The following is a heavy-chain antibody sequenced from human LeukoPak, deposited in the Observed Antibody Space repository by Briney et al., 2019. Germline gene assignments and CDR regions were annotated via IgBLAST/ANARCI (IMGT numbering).Heavy chain of an antibody. D-gene: IGHD6-25*01. CDR1: GGSLSIYY. J-gene: IGHJ5*02. CDR3: AREGGDPRWLDA. Sequence: SESLSLTCTVSGGSLSIYYSTWIRQSAGKGLEWIGRINTSGTTNYNPSLTSSVNMSVNTSKNQFSLNLTSVTAADTAVYSCAREGGDPRWLDAWGQGTLVTVSS. CDR2: INTSGTT. V-gene: IGHV4-4*07.